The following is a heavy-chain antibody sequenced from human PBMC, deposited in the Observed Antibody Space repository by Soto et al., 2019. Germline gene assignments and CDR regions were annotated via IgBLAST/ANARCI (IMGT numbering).Heavy chain of an antibody. CDR3: AREYTAWPLAYGLDV. Sequence: GGSLRLSCVGSGFTFSNYSINWVRQAPGKGLEWVSSISSRSDIYYADSVKGGFTISRDNAKNSVSLQMNSLRAEDTAVYYCAREYTAWPLAYGLDVWGQGTTVTVSS. J-gene: IGHJ6*02. D-gene: IGHD2-2*02. CDR2: ISSRSDI. V-gene: IGHV3-21*01. CDR1: GFTFSNYS.